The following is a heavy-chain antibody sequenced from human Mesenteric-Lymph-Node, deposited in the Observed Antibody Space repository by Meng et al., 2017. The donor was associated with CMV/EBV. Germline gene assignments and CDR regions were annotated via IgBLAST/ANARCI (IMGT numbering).Heavy chain of an antibody. J-gene: IGHJ3*02. CDR3: AGDPDRNWGAFDI. CDR1: GFTFSSYG. D-gene: IGHD7-27*01. Sequence: GGSLRLSCVASGFTFSSYGVHWVRQGPGKGLEWVAFIRYDGSNKYYADSVKGRITISRDNVKNSLYLQMNSLRANDTAVYYCAGDPDRNWGAFDIWGQGTMVTVSS. CDR2: IRYDGSNK. V-gene: IGHV3-30*02.